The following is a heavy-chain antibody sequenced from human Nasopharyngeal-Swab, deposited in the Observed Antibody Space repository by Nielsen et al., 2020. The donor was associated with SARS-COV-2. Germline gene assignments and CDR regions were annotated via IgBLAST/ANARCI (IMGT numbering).Heavy chain of an antibody. V-gene: IGHV1-8*01. D-gene: IGHD3-3*01. J-gene: IGHJ6*02. CDR3: ARGQSYDFWSGYYRLGLLFYYYGMDV. Sequence: ASVKVSCKASGYNFTTYDINWVRQATGQGLEWMGWMNPNSGNTGYAQKFQGRVTMTRNTSISTAYMELSSLRSEDTAVYYCARGQSYDFWSGYYRLGLLFYYYGMDVWGQGTTVTVSS. CDR2: MNPNSGNT. CDR1: GYNFTTYD.